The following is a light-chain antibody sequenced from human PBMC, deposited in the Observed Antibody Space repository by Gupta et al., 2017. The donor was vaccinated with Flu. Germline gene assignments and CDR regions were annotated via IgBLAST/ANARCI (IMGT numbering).Light chain of an antibody. Sequence: DRVTITCRASQSISNYLNWYQQKPGEAPKLLVYRASSLQSGVPSRFSGSGSGTDFTLTISSLQPEDCTTYFCQQTYTTPRLTFGPGTKVDIK. CDR1: QSISNY. V-gene: IGKV1-39*01. CDR2: RAS. J-gene: IGKJ3*01. CDR3: QQTYTTPRLT.